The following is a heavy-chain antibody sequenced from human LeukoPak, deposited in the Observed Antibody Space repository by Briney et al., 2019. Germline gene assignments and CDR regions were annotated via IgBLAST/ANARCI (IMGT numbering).Heavy chain of an antibody. J-gene: IGHJ3*02. V-gene: IGHV4-38-2*02. CDR3: ARERRWLQLGAFDI. CDR2: IYHSGST. D-gene: IGHD5-24*01. CDR1: GYSVSSGYY. Sequence: SETLSLTCTVSGYSVSSGYYWGWIRQSPGKGLEWIGSIYHSGSTYYSLSLRSRITISVDTSKNQFSLKLSSVTAADTAVYYCARERRWLQLGAFDIWGQGTMVTVSS.